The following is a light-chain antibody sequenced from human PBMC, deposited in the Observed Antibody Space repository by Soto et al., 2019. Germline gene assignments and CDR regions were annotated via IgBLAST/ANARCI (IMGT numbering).Light chain of an antibody. Sequence: DMVMTQSPATLSLSLLESATLSCRATESLTNNLAWYQQRPGQAPRLLIYGSSTRATGIPARFSGTGSGTEFTLTITSLQSEDFAVYYCQQYNYWPYTFGQGTRLEI. CDR2: GSS. J-gene: IGKJ5*01. CDR1: ESLTNN. CDR3: QQYNYWPYT. V-gene: IGKV3-15*01.